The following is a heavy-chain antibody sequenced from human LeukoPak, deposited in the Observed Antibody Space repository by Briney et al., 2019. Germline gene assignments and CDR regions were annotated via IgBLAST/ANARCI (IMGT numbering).Heavy chain of an antibody. V-gene: IGHV3-23*01. CDR2: IRGSGDTT. Sequence: GGSLRLSCAASGFTFSSYAMNWVRQAPGKGLEWVSGIRGSGDTTYYADSVKGRRFTISRDNAKNSLYLQMNSLRDEDTAVYYCARDSSSWYYWGQGSLVTVSS. D-gene: IGHD6-13*01. CDR3: ARDSSSWYY. CDR1: GFTFSSYA. J-gene: IGHJ4*02.